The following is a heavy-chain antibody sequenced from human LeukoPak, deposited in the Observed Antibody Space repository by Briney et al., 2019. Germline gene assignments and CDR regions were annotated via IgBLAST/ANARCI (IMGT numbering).Heavy chain of an antibody. D-gene: IGHD2-2*01. CDR3: AGGSEYQLLPFDY. CDR2: IYYSGST. CDR1: GGSISSGGYY. J-gene: IGHJ4*02. Sequence: SQTLSLTCTVSGGSISSGGYYWSWIRQHPGKGLEWIGYIYYSGSTYYNPSLKSRVTISVDTSKNQFSLKLSSVTAADTAVYYCAGGSEYQLLPFDYWGQGTLVTVSS. V-gene: IGHV4-31*03.